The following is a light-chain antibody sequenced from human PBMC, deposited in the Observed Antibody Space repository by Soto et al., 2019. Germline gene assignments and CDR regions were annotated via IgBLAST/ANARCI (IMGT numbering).Light chain of an antibody. Sequence: VVMTQSPPTLSVSPGETATLSCGASQSVNSNLAWYQQRPGQVPRLLIYGASTRFTDIPDRFSGSGSGTEFTLTISSLQSEDLAVYYCQEYNDWPRYTFGQGTKVDLK. J-gene: IGKJ2*01. V-gene: IGKV3D-15*01. CDR2: GAS. CDR1: QSVNSN. CDR3: QEYNDWPRYT.